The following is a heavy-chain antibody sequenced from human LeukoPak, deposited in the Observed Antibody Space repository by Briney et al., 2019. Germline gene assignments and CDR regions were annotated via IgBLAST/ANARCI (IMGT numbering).Heavy chain of an antibody. Sequence: GGSLRLSCAASGFTLSSYEMNWVRLAPGKGLEWISYISRTGNSIYYADSVKGRFTISRDSAKNPLYLQMNSLRAEDTAVYYCARGPYSSNWYVDYWGQGTLVTVAS. D-gene: IGHD6-13*01. V-gene: IGHV3-48*03. J-gene: IGHJ4*02. CDR1: GFTLSSYE. CDR2: ISRTGNSI. CDR3: ARGPYSSNWYVDY.